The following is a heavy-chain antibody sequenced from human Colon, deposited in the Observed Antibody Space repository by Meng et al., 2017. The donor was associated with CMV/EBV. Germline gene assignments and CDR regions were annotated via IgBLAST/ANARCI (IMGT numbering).Heavy chain of an antibody. CDR3: ARELDSGGFDY. D-gene: IGHD1-26*01. Sequence: SCKASGYTFNAYYIHWVRQAPGQGLGWMGRINPISGGTNYAQKFQGRVTLTRDTSITTDYMELSSLTSDDTAVYYCARELDSGGFDYWGQGTLVTVSS. V-gene: IGHV1-2*06. CDR1: GYTFNAYY. CDR2: INPISGGT. J-gene: IGHJ4*02.